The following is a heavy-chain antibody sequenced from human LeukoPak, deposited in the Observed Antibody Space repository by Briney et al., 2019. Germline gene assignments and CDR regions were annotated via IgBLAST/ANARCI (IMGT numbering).Heavy chain of an antibody. CDR3: ARDSGRYYDSSGYNFDY. J-gene: IGHJ4*02. Sequence: GASVKVSCKASGGTFSSYAISWVRQAPGQGLEWMGRIIPIFGTANYAQKFQGRVTITTDESTSTAYMELSSLRSEDTAVYYCARDSGRYYDSSGYNFDYWGQGTLVTVSS. D-gene: IGHD3-22*01. CDR1: GGTFSSYA. CDR2: IIPIFGTA. V-gene: IGHV1-69*05.